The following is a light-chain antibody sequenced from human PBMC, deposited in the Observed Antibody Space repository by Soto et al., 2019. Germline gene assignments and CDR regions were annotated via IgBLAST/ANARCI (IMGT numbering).Light chain of an antibody. CDR3: QQLNNYPPT. V-gene: IGKV1-9*01. CDR1: QGISSY. Sequence: IQLTQSPSSLSASVGARVTVTCRASQGISSYLAWYQQKAGKAPKLLIYAASTLRSGVPSRFSGSGSATDFTLTISSLPPDDFATYYSQQLNNYPPTVGQGTKV. CDR2: AAS. J-gene: IGKJ1*01.